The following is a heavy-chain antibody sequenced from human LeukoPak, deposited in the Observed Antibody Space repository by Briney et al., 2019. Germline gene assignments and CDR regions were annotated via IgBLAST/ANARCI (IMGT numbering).Heavy chain of an antibody. D-gene: IGHD1-14*01. CDR1: GFTFSSYG. V-gene: IGHV4-59*01. J-gene: IGHJ5*02. CDR3: ARGSTGAFDP. CDR2: THYSDRS. Sequence: GSLRLSCAASGFTFSSYGMHWIRQPPGKGLEWIGYTHYSDRSNYSPSLKSRVTISVDTSKNQFSLRLTSVTAADTAVYYCARGSTGAFDPWGQGTLVTVSS.